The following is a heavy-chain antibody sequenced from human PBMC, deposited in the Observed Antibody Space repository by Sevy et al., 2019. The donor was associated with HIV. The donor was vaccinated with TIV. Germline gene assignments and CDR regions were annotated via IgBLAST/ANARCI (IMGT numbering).Heavy chain of an antibody. CDR3: ARGGGYSNYYYYGMDV. Sequence: SETLSLTCTVSGGSISSSSYYWGWIRQPPGKGLEWIGSIYYSGSTYYNPSLKSRVTISVDTSKNQFSLKLSSVTAADTDVYYCARGGGYSNYYYYGMDVWGQGTTVTVSS. CDR1: GGSISSSSYY. J-gene: IGHJ6*02. CDR2: IYYSGST. D-gene: IGHD3-16*01. V-gene: IGHV4-39*01.